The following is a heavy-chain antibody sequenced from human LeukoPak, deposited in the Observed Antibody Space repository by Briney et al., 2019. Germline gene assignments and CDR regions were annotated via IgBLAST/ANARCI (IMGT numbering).Heavy chain of an antibody. CDR3: ARGGPFRQQLLSPFDN. Sequence: GASVKVSCKASGYTFTGYYMHWVRQAPGQGLEWMGWINPNSGGTNYAQKFQGRVTMTRDTSISTAYMELSGLKSDDTAFYYCARGGPFRQQLLSPFDNWGQGTLVTVSS. J-gene: IGHJ4*02. D-gene: IGHD2/OR15-2a*01. V-gene: IGHV1-2*02. CDR1: GYTFTGYY. CDR2: INPNSGGT.